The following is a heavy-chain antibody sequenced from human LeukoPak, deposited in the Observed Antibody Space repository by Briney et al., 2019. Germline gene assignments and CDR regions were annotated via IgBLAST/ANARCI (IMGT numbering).Heavy chain of an antibody. CDR3: ARVGSSGYFSPYFDY. V-gene: IGHV3-7*01. CDR2: IKQDGSGK. J-gene: IGHJ4*02. D-gene: IGHD3-22*01. CDR1: GFTFSSYW. Sequence: GESLRLSCAASGFTFSSYWMSWVRQAPGKGLEWVANIKQDGSGKYYVDSVKGRFTISRDNAKNSLYLQMNSLRAEDTAVYYCARVGSSGYFSPYFDYWGQGTLVTASS.